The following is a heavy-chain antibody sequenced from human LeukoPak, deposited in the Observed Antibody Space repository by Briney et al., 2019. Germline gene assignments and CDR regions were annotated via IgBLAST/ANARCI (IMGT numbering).Heavy chain of an antibody. CDR3: AHPSRDGYNSYWYFDL. Sequence: SETLSLTCTVSGGSISSSSYYWGWIRQPPGKGLEWIGRIYYSGSTYYNPSLKSRVTISVDTSKNQFSLKLSSVTAADTAVYYCAHPSRDGYNSYWYFDLWGRGTLVTVSS. CDR2: IYYSGST. J-gene: IGHJ2*01. CDR1: GGSISSSSYY. V-gene: IGHV4-39*07. D-gene: IGHD5-24*01.